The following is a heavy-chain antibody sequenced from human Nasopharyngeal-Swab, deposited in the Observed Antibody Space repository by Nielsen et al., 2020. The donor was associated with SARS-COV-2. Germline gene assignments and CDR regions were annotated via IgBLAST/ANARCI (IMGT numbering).Heavy chain of an antibody. D-gene: IGHD7-27*01. J-gene: IGHJ6*02. Sequence: WIRQPPGKGLGGSGYIYYSGSTYYNPSLKSRVTISVDTSKNQFSLKLSSVTAADTAVYYCARQPTLITGDEFLVYYYYGMDVWGQGTTVTVSS. V-gene: IGHV4-31*02. CDR2: IYYSGST. CDR3: ARQPTLITGDEFLVYYYYGMDV.